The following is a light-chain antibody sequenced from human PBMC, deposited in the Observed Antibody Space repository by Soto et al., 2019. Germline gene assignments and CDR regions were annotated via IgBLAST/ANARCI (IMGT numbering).Light chain of an antibody. CDR2: EVN. CDR1: SSDVGGYNY. V-gene: IGLV2-8*01. J-gene: IGLJ2*01. Sequence: QSVLTQPPSASGSPGQSVAISCTGTSSDVGGYNYVSWYQQHPGKAPKLMIYEVNKRPSGVPDRFSGSKSGNTASLTVSGLQAEDEADYYCSSYAGSYTLLFGGGTQLTVL. CDR3: SSYAGSYTLL.